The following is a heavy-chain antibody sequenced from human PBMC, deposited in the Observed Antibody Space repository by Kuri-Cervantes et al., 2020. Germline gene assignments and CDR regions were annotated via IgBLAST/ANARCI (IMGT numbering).Heavy chain of an antibody. CDR2: MNPNSGNT. CDR1: GYTFTSYG. V-gene: IGHV1-8*02. Sequence: ASVKVSCKASGYTFTSYGISWVRQAPGQGLEWMGWMNPNSGNTGYAQKFQGRVTMTRNTSISTAYMELSSLRSEDTAVYYCARGQYRGLFDYWGQGTLVTVSS. D-gene: IGHD1-14*01. CDR3: ARGQYRGLFDY. J-gene: IGHJ4*02.